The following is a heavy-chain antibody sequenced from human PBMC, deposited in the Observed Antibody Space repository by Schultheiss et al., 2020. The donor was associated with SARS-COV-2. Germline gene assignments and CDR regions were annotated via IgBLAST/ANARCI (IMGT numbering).Heavy chain of an antibody. D-gene: IGHD4-17*01. CDR2: ISSSSSYI. J-gene: IGHJ3*02. CDR3: ARDQGGYGDYDAFDI. V-gene: IGHV3-21*04. Sequence: GGSLRLSCAASGFTFSSYSMNWVRQAPGKGLEWVSSISSSSSYIYYADSVKGRFTISRDNAKNSLYLQMNSLRAEDTAVYYCARDQGGYGDYDAFDIWGQGTMVTVSS. CDR1: GFTFSSYS.